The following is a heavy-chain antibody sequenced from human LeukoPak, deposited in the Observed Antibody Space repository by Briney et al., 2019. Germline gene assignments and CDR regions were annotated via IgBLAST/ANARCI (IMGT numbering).Heavy chain of an antibody. CDR2: INHSGST. J-gene: IGHJ4*02. V-gene: IGHV4-34*01. CDR3: ARGSRLDY. D-gene: IGHD2-21*02. CDR1: GGSFSGYY. Sequence: SETLSLTCAVYGGSFSGYYWSWIRQPPGKGLEWIGEINHSGSTNYNPSLKSRVTISVDTSKNQSSLKLSSVTAADTAVYYCARGSRLDYWGQGTLVTVSS.